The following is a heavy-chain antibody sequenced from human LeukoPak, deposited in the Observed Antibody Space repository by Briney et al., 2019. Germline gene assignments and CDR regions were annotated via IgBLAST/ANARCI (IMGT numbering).Heavy chain of an antibody. CDR3: ARPIAVAGIYYFDY. CDR2: INHSGST. CDR1: GGSFSGYY. J-gene: IGHJ4*02. Sequence: SETLSLTCAVYGGSFSGYYWSWIRQPPGKGLEWIGEINHSGSTNYNPSLKSRVTISVDTSKNQFSLKLSSVTAAGTAVYYCARPIAVAGIYYFDYWGQGTLVTVSS. D-gene: IGHD6-19*01. V-gene: IGHV4-34*01.